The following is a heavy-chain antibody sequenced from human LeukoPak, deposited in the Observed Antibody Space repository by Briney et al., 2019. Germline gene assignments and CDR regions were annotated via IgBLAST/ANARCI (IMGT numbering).Heavy chain of an antibody. J-gene: IGHJ4*02. V-gene: IGHV3-74*01. CDR1: GFTFSSYW. CDR3: VSALGGQGGH. D-gene: IGHD1-26*01. CDR2: INSDGSSA. Sequence: GGSLRLSCAASGFTFSSYWMHWVRQAPGKGLVWVSRINSDGSSASYADSVKGRFTISRDNAKSTLFLQMNSLRADDTAVYYCVSALGGQGGHWGQGTLVTVSS.